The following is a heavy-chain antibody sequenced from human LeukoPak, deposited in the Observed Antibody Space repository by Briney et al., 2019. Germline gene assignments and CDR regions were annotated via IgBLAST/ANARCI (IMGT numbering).Heavy chain of an antibody. J-gene: IGHJ5*02. CDR3: ARGTTVIYPDNWFDP. V-gene: IGHV5-51*01. Sequence: PGESLKISCKGSGYSFTSYWIGWVRQMPGKGLEWMGIIYPGDSDTRYSPSFQGQVTISADKSISTAYLQWSSLTASDTAMYYCARGTTVIYPDNWFDPWGQGTLVTVSS. CDR1: GYSFTSYW. D-gene: IGHD4-11*01. CDR2: IYPGDSDT.